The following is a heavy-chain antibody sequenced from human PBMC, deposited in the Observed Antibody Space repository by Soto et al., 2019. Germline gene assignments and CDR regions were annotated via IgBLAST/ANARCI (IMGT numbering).Heavy chain of an antibody. CDR2: IIPILGIA. V-gene: IGHV1-69*04. CDR1: GGTFSSYT. Sequence: GASVKVSCKASGGTFSSYTISWVRQAPGQGLEWMGRIIPILGIANYAQKFQGRVTITADKSTSTAYMELSSLRSEDTAVYYCARDWTRRADSSSWYYYYYGMDVWGQGTTVTVSS. J-gene: IGHJ6*02. D-gene: IGHD6-13*01. CDR3: ARDWTRRADSSSWYYYYYGMDV.